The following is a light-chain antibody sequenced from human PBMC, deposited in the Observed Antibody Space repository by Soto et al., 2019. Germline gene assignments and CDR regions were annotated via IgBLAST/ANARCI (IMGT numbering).Light chain of an antibody. V-gene: IGKV3-20*01. CDR1: QTVSSNY. Sequence: EIVMTQSPATLSVSPGGRATLSCRASQTVSSNYLAWCQQRPGQAPRLLIYGASTRAAGIPDRFSGSGSGTDFTLTITRLEPEDSAVYFCQQYTGPPTTFGQGTRMEI. CDR3: QQYTGPPTT. CDR2: GAS. J-gene: IGKJ5*01.